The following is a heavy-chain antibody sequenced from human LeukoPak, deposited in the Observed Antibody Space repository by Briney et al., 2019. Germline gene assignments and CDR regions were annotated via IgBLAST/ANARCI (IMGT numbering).Heavy chain of an antibody. CDR2: INPSGGST. D-gene: IGHD3-22*01. CDR3: ASEFVTYYDSSGYRDAFDI. CDR1: GYTFTSYY. Sequence: GASVKVSCKASGYTFTSYYMHWVRQAPGQGLEWMGIINPSGGSTTYAQKFQGRVTMTRDTSTSTVYMELNSLRSEDTAVYYCASEFVTYYDSSGYRDAFDIWGQGTMVTVSS. V-gene: IGHV1-46*01. J-gene: IGHJ3*02.